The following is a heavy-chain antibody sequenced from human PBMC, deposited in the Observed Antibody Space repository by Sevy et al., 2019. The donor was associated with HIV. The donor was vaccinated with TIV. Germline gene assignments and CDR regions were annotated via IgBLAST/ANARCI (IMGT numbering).Heavy chain of an antibody. CDR2: ISWNSGSI. Sequence: GGSLRLSCAASGFTFDDYAMHWVRQAPGKGLEWVSGISWNSGSIGYADSVKGRFTISRDNAKNSLYLQMNSLRAEDTALYYCAKDGWGLSSGTKQLYNWFDPWGQGTLVTVSS. CDR3: AKDGWGLSSGTKQLYNWFDP. V-gene: IGHV3-9*01. D-gene: IGHD3-10*01. J-gene: IGHJ5*02. CDR1: GFTFDDYA.